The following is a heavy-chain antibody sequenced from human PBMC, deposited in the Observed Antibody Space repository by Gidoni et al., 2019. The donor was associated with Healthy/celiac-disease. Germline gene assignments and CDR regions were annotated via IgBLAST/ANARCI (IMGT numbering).Heavy chain of an antibody. CDR2: ISSSSSYI. CDR1: GFTFSSYS. V-gene: IGHV3-21*01. CDR3: ARDGGDFWRDYYYYYYMDV. Sequence: EVQLVESGGGLVKPGGSLRLSCAASGFTFSSYSMHWVRQAPGKGLEWVSSISSSSSYIYYADSVKGRFTISRDNAKNSLYLQMNSLRAEDTAVYYCARDGGDFWRDYYYYYYMDVWGKGTTVTVSS. D-gene: IGHD3-3*01. J-gene: IGHJ6*03.